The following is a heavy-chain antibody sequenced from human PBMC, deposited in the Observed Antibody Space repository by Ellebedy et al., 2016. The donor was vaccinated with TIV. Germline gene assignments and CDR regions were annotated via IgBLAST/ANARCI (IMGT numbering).Heavy chain of an antibody. CDR3: ARDPVGVGPAFDV. J-gene: IGHJ3*01. CDR1: GLTFSSHA. CDR2: ITDSGGNT. V-gene: IGHV3-23*01. D-gene: IGHD4-23*01. Sequence: GESLKISCAASGLTFSSHAMSWVRQAPGKGLEWVSSITDSGGNTYYADSVKGRFTISRDNSKDTLYLQVNSLRAEDTAIYYCARDPVGVGPAFDVWGQGTMVTVS.